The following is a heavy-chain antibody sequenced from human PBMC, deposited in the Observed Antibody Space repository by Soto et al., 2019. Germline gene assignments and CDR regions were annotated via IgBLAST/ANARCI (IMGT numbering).Heavy chain of an antibody. CDR2: ISYDGSNK. Sequence: QVQLVESGGGVVQPGRSLRLSCAASGFTFSSYAMHWVRQAPGKGLEWVAVISYDGSNKYYADSVKGRFTISRDNSKNTLYLQMNSLRAEDTAVYYCARGTTVVTRREFDYWGQGTLVTVSS. D-gene: IGHD4-17*01. CDR1: GFTFSSYA. J-gene: IGHJ4*02. CDR3: ARGTTVVTRREFDY. V-gene: IGHV3-30-3*01.